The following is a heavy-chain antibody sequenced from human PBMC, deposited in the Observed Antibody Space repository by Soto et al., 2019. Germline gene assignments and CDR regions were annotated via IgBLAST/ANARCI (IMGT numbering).Heavy chain of an antibody. V-gene: IGHV3-30-3*01. CDR2: ISNDGSSE. CDR3: VRDSGANYGTFWYFDL. Sequence: QVHLVESGGGVVQPGRSLRISCVATGFSFNFYAMYWVRQAPGKGLEWVAMISNDGSSENYADSVRGRFIISRDNSKKTLFLQMNSLRPEDTATYYCVRDSGANYGTFWYFDLWGRGTLVTVSS. CDR1: GFSFNFYA. D-gene: IGHD5-18*01. J-gene: IGHJ2*01.